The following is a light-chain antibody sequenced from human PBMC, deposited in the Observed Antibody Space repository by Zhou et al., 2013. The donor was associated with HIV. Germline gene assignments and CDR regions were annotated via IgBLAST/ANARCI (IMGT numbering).Light chain of an antibody. CDR1: QDISSW. V-gene: IGKV1D-16*01. Sequence: DIQMTQSPSSVSASVGDRVTITCRASQDISSWLAWYQQKPGEAPKLLVSAASSLQSGVPSRFSGSGSGTDFTLTISSLQPEDFATYYCQQYNSYPLTFGGGTKVEIK. CDR2: AAS. J-gene: IGKJ4*01. CDR3: QQYNSYPLT.